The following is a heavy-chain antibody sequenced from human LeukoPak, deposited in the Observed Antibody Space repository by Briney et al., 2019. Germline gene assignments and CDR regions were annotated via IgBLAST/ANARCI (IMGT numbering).Heavy chain of an antibody. CDR1: GFTFSSYG. Sequence: GGSLRLSCAASGFTFSSYGMHWVRQAPGKGLEWVAVIWYDGSNKYYADSVKGRFTISRDNSKNTLYLQMNSLRAEDTAVYYCAKVRGRYYDTDSQHWGQGTLVTVSS. CDR3: AKVRGRYYDTDSQH. J-gene: IGHJ1*01. D-gene: IGHD3-22*01. CDR2: IWYDGSNK. V-gene: IGHV3-33*06.